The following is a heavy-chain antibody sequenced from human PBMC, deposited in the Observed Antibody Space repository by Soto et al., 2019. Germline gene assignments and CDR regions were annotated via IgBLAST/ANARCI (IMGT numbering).Heavy chain of an antibody. CDR2: IWYDGSNK. J-gene: IGHJ4*02. D-gene: IGHD1-26*01. CDR3: ARDVSSGYYLDY. CDR1: GFTFSSYG. Sequence: QVQLVESGGGVVQPGRSLRLSCAASGFTFSSYGMHWVRQAPGKGLEWVAVIWYDGSNKYYADSVKGGFTISRDNSKNTLYLQMNSLRAEDTAVYYCARDVSSGYYLDYWGQGTLVTVSS. V-gene: IGHV3-33*01.